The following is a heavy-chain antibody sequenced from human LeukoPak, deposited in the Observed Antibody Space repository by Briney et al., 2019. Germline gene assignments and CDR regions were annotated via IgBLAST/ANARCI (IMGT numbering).Heavy chain of an antibody. CDR1: GGSISSYY. CDR2: IYYSGST. J-gene: IGHJ4*02. V-gene: IGHV4-59*01. Sequence: SETLFLTCTVSGGSISSYYWSWIRQPPGKGLEWIGYIYYSGSTNYNPSLKSRVTISVDTSKNQFSLKLSSVTAADTAVYYCARAGHSSGYYYFDYWGQGTLVTVSS. D-gene: IGHD3-22*01. CDR3: ARAGHSSGYYYFDY.